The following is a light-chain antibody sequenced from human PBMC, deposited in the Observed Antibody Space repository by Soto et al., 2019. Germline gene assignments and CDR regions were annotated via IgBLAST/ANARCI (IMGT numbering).Light chain of an antibody. Sequence: EIVMTQSPATLSVSPGERATRSCSASPSVSSNLAWYQQKPGQAPRLLIYGASTRATGIPARFSGSGSGTDVTLTLSSLQSEYFAVYYCQQYNNWPRTFVQGTKGEIK. J-gene: IGKJ1*01. CDR3: QQYNNWPRT. CDR1: PSVSSN. CDR2: GAS. V-gene: IGKV3-15*01.